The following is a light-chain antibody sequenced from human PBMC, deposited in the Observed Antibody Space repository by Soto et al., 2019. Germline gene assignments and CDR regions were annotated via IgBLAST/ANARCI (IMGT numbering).Light chain of an antibody. J-gene: IGKJ5*01. CDR1: QNIRNW. V-gene: IGKV1-5*03. Sequence: IHMTLSASTLSASVGNSVTITCRASQNIRNWLAWYQHQQGRAPRLLISRASILESGVPPRFSGSGFGAEFNLTIDSLQTDDFGTYYCQQYNSYALTFGQGTRLEIK. CDR3: QQYNSYALT. CDR2: RAS.